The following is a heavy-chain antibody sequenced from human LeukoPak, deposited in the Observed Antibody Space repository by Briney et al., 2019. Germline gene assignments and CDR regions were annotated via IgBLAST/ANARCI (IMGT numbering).Heavy chain of an antibody. J-gene: IGHJ3*02. CDR1: GFTFSSYA. D-gene: IGHD3-16*02. CDR3: AREISPLSSLDAFDI. CDR2: ISYDGSNK. V-gene: IGHV3-30*04. Sequence: GGSLRLSCVGSGFTFSSYAMHWVRQAPGKGLEWVAVISYDGSNKYYADSVKGRFTISRDNSKNTLYLQMNSLRAEDTAVYYCAREISPLSSLDAFDIWGQGTMVTVSS.